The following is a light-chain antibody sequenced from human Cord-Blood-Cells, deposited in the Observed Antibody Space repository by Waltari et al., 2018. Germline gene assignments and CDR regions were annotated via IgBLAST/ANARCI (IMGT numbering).Light chain of an antibody. V-gene: IGKV1-39*01. Sequence: DIQMTQSPSSLSASVGDRVTITCRASQSISSYLNWYQQKPGKAPKLLSYAASSLQSGDPSRFSGSGSGTDFPLTISSLQPEDFATYYCQQSYSTPYTFGQGTKLEIK. J-gene: IGKJ2*01. CDR3: QQSYSTPYT. CDR2: AAS. CDR1: QSISSY.